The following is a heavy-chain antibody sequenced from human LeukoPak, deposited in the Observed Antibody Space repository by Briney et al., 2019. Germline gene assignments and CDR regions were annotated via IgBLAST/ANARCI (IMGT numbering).Heavy chain of an antibody. V-gene: IGHV1-46*01. D-gene: IGHD5-12*01. CDR1: GYTFSNYY. CDR2: INPSGGST. Sequence: ASVKVSCKASGYTFSNYYMHWVRQAPGQGLEWMGIINPSGGSTSYAQKFQGRITMTRDTSTSTVYMELSSLRSEDTAVYYCARVSLVLGGYDPWGQGTLVTVSS. CDR3: ARVSLVLGGYDP. J-gene: IGHJ5*02.